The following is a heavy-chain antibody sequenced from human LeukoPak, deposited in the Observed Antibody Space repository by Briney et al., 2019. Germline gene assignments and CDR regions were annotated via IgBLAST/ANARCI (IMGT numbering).Heavy chain of an antibody. CDR1: GGSISIYY. J-gene: IGHJ3*02. Sequence: KPSETLSLTCTVSGGSISIYYWSWIRQPPGKGLEWIGYIYYSGSTNYNPSLKSRVTISVDTSKNQFSLKLSSVTAADTAVYYCARPTVTALGAAFDIWGQGTMVTVSS. CDR3: ARPTVTALGAAFDI. V-gene: IGHV4-59*08. CDR2: IYYSGST. D-gene: IGHD4-17*01.